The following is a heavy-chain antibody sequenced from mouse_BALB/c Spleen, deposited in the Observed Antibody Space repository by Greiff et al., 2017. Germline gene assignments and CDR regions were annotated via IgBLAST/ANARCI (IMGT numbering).Heavy chain of an antibody. CDR2: ISSGGST. J-gene: IGHJ4*01. Sequence: EVKVVESGGGLVKPGGSLKLSCAASGFTFSSYAMSWVRQTPEKRLEWVASISSGGSTYYPDSVKGRFTISRDNARNILYLQMSSLRSEDTAMYYCARRYGYAMDYWGQGTSVTVSS. CDR1: GFTFSSYA. D-gene: IGHD2-14*01. V-gene: IGHV5-6-5*01. CDR3: ARRYGYAMDY.